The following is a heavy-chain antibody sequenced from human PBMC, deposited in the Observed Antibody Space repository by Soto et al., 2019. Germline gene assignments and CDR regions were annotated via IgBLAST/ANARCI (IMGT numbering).Heavy chain of an antibody. CDR1: GFTVSSNY. CDR3: ASSVAGLYYFDY. Sequence: PGGSLRLSCAASGFTVSSNYMSWVRQAPGKGLEWVSVIYSGGSTYYADSVKGRFTISRDNSKNTLYLQMNSLRAEDTAVYYCASSVAGLYYFDYWGQGTLVTVSS. CDR2: IYSGGST. J-gene: IGHJ4*02. D-gene: IGHD6-19*01. V-gene: IGHV3-66*01.